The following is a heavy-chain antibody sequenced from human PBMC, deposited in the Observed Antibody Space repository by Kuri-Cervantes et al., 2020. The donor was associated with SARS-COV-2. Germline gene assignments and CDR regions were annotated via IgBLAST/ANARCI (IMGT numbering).Heavy chain of an antibody. CDR2: IYYSGST. V-gene: IGHV4-39*01. J-gene: IGHJ3*02. CDR3: ARRTLDTAMVRGVRAPNDAFDI. CDR1: GGSISSSTYY. Sequence: SETLSLTCTVSGGSISSSTYYWGWIRQPPGKGLEWIGSIYYSGSTYYNPSLKSRVTISVDTSKNQFSLKLSSVTAADTAVYYCARRTLDTAMVRGVRAPNDAFDIWGQGTMVTDSS. D-gene: IGHD5-18*01.